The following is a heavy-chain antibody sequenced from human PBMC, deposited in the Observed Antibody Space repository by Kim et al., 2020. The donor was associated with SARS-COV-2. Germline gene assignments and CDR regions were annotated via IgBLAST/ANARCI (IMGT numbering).Heavy chain of an antibody. CDR2: ITGNGGTT. D-gene: IGHD3-16*01. CDR3: AKRDYAEASDFYPLFDY. CDR1: GFTFKNYA. J-gene: IGHJ4*02. Sequence: GGSLILSCAASGFTFKNYAMAWVRQAPGKGLEWVSGITGNGGTTYYADFVKGRFTISRDNSKNTLYLQMNSLRDDDTAVYYCAKRDYAEASDFYPLFDYWGQGTLVTVSS. V-gene: IGHV3-23*01.